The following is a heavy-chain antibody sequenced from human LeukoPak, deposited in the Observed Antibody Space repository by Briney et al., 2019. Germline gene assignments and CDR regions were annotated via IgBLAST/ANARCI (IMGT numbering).Heavy chain of an antibody. Sequence: TGGSLRLSCAASGFTFSSYWMSWVRQAPGKGLEWVANIKQDGSEKYYVDSVKGRFTISRDNAKNSLYLQMNSLRAEDTAVYYCAKGDSTGHYYHYGYYFDYWGQGTLVTVSS. CDR1: GFTFSSYW. J-gene: IGHJ4*02. D-gene: IGHD3-22*01. CDR3: AKGDSTGHYYHYGYYFDY. CDR2: IKQDGSEK. V-gene: IGHV3-7*01.